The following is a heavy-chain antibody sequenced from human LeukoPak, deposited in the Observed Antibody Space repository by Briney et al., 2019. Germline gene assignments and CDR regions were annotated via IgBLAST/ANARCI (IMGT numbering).Heavy chain of an antibody. CDR1: GFSFSTYG. J-gene: IGHJ4*02. CDR3: AKEGPGLRFLEWLLIDY. CDR2: IRNDGSNK. D-gene: IGHD3-3*01. V-gene: IGHV3-30*02. Sequence: GGSLRLSCAVSGFSFSTYGMHWVRQAPGKGLEWVAFIRNDGSNKYYADSVKGRFTISRDNTKNILYLQMNSLRAEDTAVYYCAKEGPGLRFLEWLLIDYWGQGTLVTVSS.